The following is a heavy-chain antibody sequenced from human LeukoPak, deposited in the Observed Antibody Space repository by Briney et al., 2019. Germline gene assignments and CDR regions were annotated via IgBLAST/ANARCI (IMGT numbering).Heavy chain of an antibody. J-gene: IGHJ5*02. Sequence: PSETLSLTCTVSGGSVSSGSYYWSWIRQPPGKGLEWIGYIYYSGSTNYNPSLKNRVTISVDTSKNQFSLKLSSVTAADTAVYYCARVAPLCSSTSCPGWFDHWGQGTLVTVSS. D-gene: IGHD2-2*01. CDR3: ARVAPLCSSTSCPGWFDH. V-gene: IGHV4-61*01. CDR1: GGSVSSGSYY. CDR2: IYYSGST.